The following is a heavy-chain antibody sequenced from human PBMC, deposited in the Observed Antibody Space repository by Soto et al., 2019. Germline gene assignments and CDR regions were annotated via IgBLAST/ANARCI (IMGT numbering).Heavy chain of an antibody. V-gene: IGHV1-18*01. J-gene: IGHJ4*02. CDR1: GYTFRNYG. CDR2: ISAYNGKI. D-gene: IGHD1-26*01. Sequence: QVQLVQSGAEVKKPGASAKVSCKASGYTFRNYGINWMRQVPGQGLEWMGWISAYNGKINYAQRFQGRVSLTTDTSTNKAYMELTRLRSDDTAVYYCARARGGGVGTTSYWGQGTLITVSS. CDR3: ARARGGGVGTTSY.